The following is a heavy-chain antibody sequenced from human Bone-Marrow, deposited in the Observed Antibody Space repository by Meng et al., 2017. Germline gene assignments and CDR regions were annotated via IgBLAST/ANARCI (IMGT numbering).Heavy chain of an antibody. CDR2: ISSSSSDI. Sequence: VESGGGLRKTVGALTVSCSTPGFSLSRYSMNWVRQAPGKGLEWVSSISSSSSDIYYADSVKGRFTISRDNAKNSLYLQMNSLRAEDTAVYYCASLRQLERYDYWGQGTLVTVSS. CDR1: GFSLSRYS. D-gene: IGHD1-1*01. V-gene: IGHV3-21*01. CDR3: ASLRQLERYDY. J-gene: IGHJ4*02.